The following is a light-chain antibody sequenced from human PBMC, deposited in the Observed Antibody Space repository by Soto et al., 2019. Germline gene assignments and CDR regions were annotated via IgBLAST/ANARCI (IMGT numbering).Light chain of an antibody. J-gene: IGKJ4*01. V-gene: IGKV1-33*01. Sequence: DLQMTQSPSSLSASVGDRVTITCQASQDISNYLNWYQQKPGKAPKLLIYDASKMETGVPSRFSGSESGTDFTFTISSRQPEDIATYYCQQDDNLPITFGGGTKVEIK. CDR3: QQDDNLPIT. CDR2: DAS. CDR1: QDISNY.